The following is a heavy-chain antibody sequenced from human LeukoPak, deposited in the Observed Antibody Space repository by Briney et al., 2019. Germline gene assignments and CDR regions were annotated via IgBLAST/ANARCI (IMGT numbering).Heavy chain of an antibody. D-gene: IGHD2-15*01. V-gene: IGHV4-4*07. Sequence: SETLSLTCTVSGGAISSYHWSWIRQPAGKGLEWIGRIYTSGITNYNPSLKSRVTMSVDTSKNQFSLKLSSVTAADTAVYYCASSSYCSGGSCYHDYYYYGMDVWGQGTTVTVSS. CDR3: ASSSYCSGGSCYHDYYYYGMDV. CDR1: GGAISSYH. CDR2: IYTSGIT. J-gene: IGHJ6*02.